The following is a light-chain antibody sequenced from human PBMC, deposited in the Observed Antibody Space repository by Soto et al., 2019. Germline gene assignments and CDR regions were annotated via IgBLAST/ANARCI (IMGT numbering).Light chain of an antibody. V-gene: IGKV3-15*01. CDR1: QSVSSSY. CDR3: QQYNNWPQT. Sequence: EIVLAQSPGTLSVSPGERATLSCRASQSVSSSYLAWYQQKPGQAPRLLIYGASTRATDIPARFSGSGSGTEFTLTISSLQSEDFAEYHCQQYNNWPQTFGQGTKVDIK. J-gene: IGKJ1*01. CDR2: GAS.